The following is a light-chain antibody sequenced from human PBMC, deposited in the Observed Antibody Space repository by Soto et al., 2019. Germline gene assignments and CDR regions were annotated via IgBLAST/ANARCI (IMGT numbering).Light chain of an antibody. CDR2: GAS. CDR3: QQYYNWPRT. Sequence: EILMTQSPARLXXXXXXXVALXXRASENIYTNLAWYQQKPGQAPRLLFYGASTRATGLPARFSGTGSGTEFTLTINSLQAEDSAVYYCQQYYNWPRTFGQGTRLEIK. V-gene: IGKV3-15*01. CDR1: ENIYTN. J-gene: IGKJ5*01.